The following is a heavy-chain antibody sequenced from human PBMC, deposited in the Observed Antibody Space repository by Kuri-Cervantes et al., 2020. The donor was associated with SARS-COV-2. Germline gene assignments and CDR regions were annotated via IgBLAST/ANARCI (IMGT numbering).Heavy chain of an antibody. J-gene: IGHJ4*02. CDR1: GYTFTSYA. D-gene: IGHD3-22*01. CDR2: INPYNVKT. Sequence: ASVKVSCKASGYTFTSYAMNWVRQAPGQGLEWMGWINPYNVKTKYSQKFQGRVTMTRDTSTSTVYMELSSLRSGDTAVYYCARGGAMIVVVTSERQLGYWGQGTLVTVSS. V-gene: IGHV1-3*01. CDR3: ARGGAMIVVVTSERQLGY.